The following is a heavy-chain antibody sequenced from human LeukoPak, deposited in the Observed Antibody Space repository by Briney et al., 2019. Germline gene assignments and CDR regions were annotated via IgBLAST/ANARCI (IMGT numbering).Heavy chain of an antibody. V-gene: IGHV1-69*01. D-gene: IGHD2-2*01. J-gene: IGHJ5*02. CDR2: IIPIFGTA. Sequence: SVKVSCKASGGTFSSYAISWVRQAPGQGLEWMGGIIPIFGTANYAQKFQGRVTIAADESTSTAYMELSSLRSEDTAVYYCARDAGYCSSTSCYSWFDPWGQGTLVTASS. CDR1: GGTFSSYA. CDR3: ARDAGYCSSTSCYSWFDP.